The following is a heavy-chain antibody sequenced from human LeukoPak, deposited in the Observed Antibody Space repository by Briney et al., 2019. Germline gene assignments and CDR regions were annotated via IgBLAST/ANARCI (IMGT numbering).Heavy chain of an antibody. CDR3: ARDRRGSYDAFDI. CDR1: GFTFSSYS. Sequence: GGSLRLSCAASGFTFSSYSMNWVRQAPGKGLEWVSSISSSSSYIYYADSVKGRFTISRDNAKNSLHLQMNSLRAEDTAVYYCARDRRGSYDAFDIWGQGTMVTVSS. D-gene: IGHD1-26*01. CDR2: ISSSSSYI. V-gene: IGHV3-21*01. J-gene: IGHJ3*02.